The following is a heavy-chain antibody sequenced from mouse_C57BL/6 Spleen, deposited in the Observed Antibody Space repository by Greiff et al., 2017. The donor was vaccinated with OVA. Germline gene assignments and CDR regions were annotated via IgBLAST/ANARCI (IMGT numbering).Heavy chain of an antibody. J-gene: IGHJ1*03. CDR1: GFTFSDYY. D-gene: IGHD2-5*01. CDR3: ARGGTYYSNYYWYFDV. V-gene: IGHV5-16*01. CDR2: INYDGSST. Sequence: EVKVVESEGGLVQPGSSMKLSCTASGFTFSDYYMAWVRQVPEKGLEWVANINYDGSSTYYLDSLKSRFVISRDNAKNILYLQMSSLKSEDTATYYCARGGTYYSNYYWYFDVWGTGTTVTVSS.